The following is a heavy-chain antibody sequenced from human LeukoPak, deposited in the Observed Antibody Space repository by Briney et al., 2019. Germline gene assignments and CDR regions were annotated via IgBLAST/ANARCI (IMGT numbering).Heavy chain of an antibody. CDR3: ARAPVGFGVVILQSDY. CDR2: IYSGGST. V-gene: IGHV3-53*01. CDR1: GFTVSSNY. J-gene: IGHJ4*02. Sequence: PGGSLRLSCAASGFTVSSNYMSWVRQAPGKGLEWVSVIYSGGSTYYADSVKGRSTISRDNSKNTLYLQMNSLRAEDTAVYYCARAPVGFGVVILQSDYWGQGTLVTVSS. D-gene: IGHD3-3*01.